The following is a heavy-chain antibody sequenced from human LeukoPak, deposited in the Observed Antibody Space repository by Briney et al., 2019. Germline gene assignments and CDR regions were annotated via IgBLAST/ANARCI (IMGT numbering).Heavy chain of an antibody. J-gene: IGHJ4*02. Sequence: GASVKVSCKASGYTFTSYYMHWVRQAPGQGLEWMGIINPSGGSTSYAQKFQGRVTMTRDMSTSTVYMELSSLRSEDTAVYYCARELFFRDSIVVVTASLGYWGQGTLVTVSS. V-gene: IGHV1-46*01. D-gene: IGHD2-21*02. CDR2: INPSGGST. CDR1: GYTFTSYY. CDR3: ARELFFRDSIVVVTASLGY.